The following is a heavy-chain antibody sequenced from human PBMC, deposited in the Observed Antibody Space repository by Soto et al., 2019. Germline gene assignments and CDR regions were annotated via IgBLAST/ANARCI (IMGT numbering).Heavy chain of an antibody. V-gene: IGHV3-7*01. J-gene: IGHJ4*01. D-gene: IGHD6-19*01. Sequence: GGSLRLFCAASGFTFSNYWMSWVRQAPGKGLEWVANIKQDGSENYYVDSVKGRFTTSRDKTKNSFYLQMNSLRAEDTAAYYCARDHINGWKFDYWGGGKMVPVSA. CDR2: IKQDGSEN. CDR3: ARDHINGWKFDY. CDR1: GFTFSNYW.